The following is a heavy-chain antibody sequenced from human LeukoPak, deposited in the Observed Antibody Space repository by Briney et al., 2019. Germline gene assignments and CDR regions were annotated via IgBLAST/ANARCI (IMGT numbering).Heavy chain of an antibody. D-gene: IGHD4-17*01. CDR2: IRYDGSNK. V-gene: IGHV3-30*02. J-gene: IGHJ4*02. Sequence: GGSLRLSCTASGFTFSSYGMHWVRQAPGKGLEWVAFIRYDGSNKYNADSVKGRFAISRDNSRDTLYLQVSSLRAEDTAIYYCAKDLDYGDSRGVDYWGQGTLVTVSS. CDR1: GFTFSSYG. CDR3: AKDLDYGDSRGVDY.